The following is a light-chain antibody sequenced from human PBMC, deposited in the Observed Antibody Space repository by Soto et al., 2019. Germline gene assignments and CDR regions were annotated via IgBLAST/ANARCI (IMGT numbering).Light chain of an antibody. CDR2: GAS. J-gene: IGKJ4*01. CDR1: QSVSSSY. Sequence: EIVMTQSPATLSLSTGERATLSCRASQSVSSSYLAWYQQKPGQAPRLLIYGASSRATGIPDRFSGSGSGTDFTLTISRLEPEDFAVYYCQQYGSSPRLTFGGGTQVDIK. V-gene: IGKV3-20*01. CDR3: QQYGSSPRLT.